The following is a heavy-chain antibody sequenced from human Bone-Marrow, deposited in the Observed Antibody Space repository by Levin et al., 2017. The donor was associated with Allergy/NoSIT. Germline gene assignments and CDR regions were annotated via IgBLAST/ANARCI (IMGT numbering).Heavy chain of an antibody. Sequence: ASVKVSCKASEDTFSGHYMHWVRQAPDQGLQWMGWINPHSGDTYYSQIFQDRVTMTWDTSLNTAYMELSRLKSGHTAIYFCAGSAASGLYVWGQGSVVSVS. CDR2: INPHSGDT. CDR3: AGSAASGLYV. J-gene: IGHJ4*02. D-gene: IGHD6-19*01. V-gene: IGHV1-2*02. CDR1: EDTFSGHY.